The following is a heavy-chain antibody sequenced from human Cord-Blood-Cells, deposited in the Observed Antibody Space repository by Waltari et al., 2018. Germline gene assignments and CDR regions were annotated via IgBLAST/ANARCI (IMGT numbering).Heavy chain of an antibody. CDR2: MNTNRENK. D-gene: IGHD6-13*01. V-gene: IGHV1-8*03. J-gene: IGHJ4*02. CDR3: ARGRHSSSY. CDR1: GYTFTSYD. Sequence: QVQLVQSGAEVKKPGASVKVSCKASGYTFTSYDNNWVRQATGQGLEWMGGMNTNRENKGYAQKFQGRVTSTRNTSISTAYMELSSLRSEDTAVYYCARGRHSSSYWGQGTLVTVSS.